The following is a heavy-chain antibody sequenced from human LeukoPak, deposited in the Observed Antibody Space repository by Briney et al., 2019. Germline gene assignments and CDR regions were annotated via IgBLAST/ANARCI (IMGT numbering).Heavy chain of an antibody. Sequence: GRSLTLSCAASGFTFSSYEMNWVRQAPGKGLEWVSYISSSGSTIYYADSVKGRFTITRDNAKNSLYLQMNSLRAEDTAVYYCARDFGVRLWFGEFINYYGMDVWGQGTTVTVSS. CDR2: ISSSGSTI. CDR1: GFTFSSYE. CDR3: ARDFGVRLWFGEFINYYGMDV. V-gene: IGHV3-48*03. J-gene: IGHJ6*02. D-gene: IGHD3-10*01.